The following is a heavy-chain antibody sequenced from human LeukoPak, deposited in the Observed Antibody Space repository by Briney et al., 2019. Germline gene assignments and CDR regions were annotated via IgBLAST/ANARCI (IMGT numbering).Heavy chain of an antibody. CDR3: AKQSQWKLLYWYYFDY. Sequence: PGGTLRLSCAASGFTISSYGMHWVRQAPGKGLEWVAVIWYDGSNKYYADSVKGRFTISRDNSKNTLYLQMNSLRAEDTAVYYCAKQSQWKLLYWYYFDYWGQGTLVTVSS. V-gene: IGHV3-33*06. J-gene: IGHJ4*02. CDR2: IWYDGSNK. D-gene: IGHD1-26*01. CDR1: GFTISSYG.